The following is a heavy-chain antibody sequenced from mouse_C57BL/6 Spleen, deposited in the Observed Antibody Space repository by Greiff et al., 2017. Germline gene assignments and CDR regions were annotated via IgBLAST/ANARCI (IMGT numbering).Heavy chain of an antibody. Sequence: EVKLQESGGGLVQPGGSLSLSCAASGFTFTDYYISWVRQPPGKALEWLGFFRYKANGYTPEYSASVKGRFTISRDNSQSILYLQMKAQRAENSATYYCARAWGDYWGKGTTLTVSS. V-gene: IGHV7-3*01. CDR1: GFTFTDYY. D-gene: IGHD4-1*01. J-gene: IGHJ2*01. CDR3: ARAWGDY. CDR2: FRYKANGYTP.